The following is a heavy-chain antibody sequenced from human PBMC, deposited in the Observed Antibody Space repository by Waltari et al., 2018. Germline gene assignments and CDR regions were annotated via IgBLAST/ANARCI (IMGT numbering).Heavy chain of an antibody. CDR2: IGTSGYTT. CDR3: ARNVPMMGASGDDYFDS. Sequence: QVQLVESGGGLVKPGGSLRLSCAASGFVFSDFYMSWIRQAPGKRLGCIVSIGTSGYTTNYADSVKGRFTISRDNAKNSLILQMNRLRVDDTAVYYCARNVPMMGASGDDYFDSWGQGNLVTVSS. CDR1: GFVFSDFY. D-gene: IGHD1-26*01. V-gene: IGHV3-11*01. J-gene: IGHJ4*02.